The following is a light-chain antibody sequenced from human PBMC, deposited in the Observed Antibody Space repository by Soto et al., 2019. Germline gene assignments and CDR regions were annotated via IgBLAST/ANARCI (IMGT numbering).Light chain of an antibody. Sequence: EIVLTQSPGTPSLSPGERATLSCRASQSVSNNALAWYQQKPGQAPRLLIYGASNRATGIPDVFSGSGSGTDFTLTISRLEAEDFAVYYCQVYGNSPMYTFGQGTRLEIK. CDR1: QSVSNNA. V-gene: IGKV3-20*01. CDR2: GAS. CDR3: QVYGNSPMYT. J-gene: IGKJ2*01.